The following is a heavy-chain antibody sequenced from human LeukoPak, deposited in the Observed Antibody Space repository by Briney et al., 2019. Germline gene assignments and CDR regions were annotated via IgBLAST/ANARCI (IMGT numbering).Heavy chain of an antibody. CDR2: INHDESKK. D-gene: IGHD6-6*01. CDR3: AISTYSSSPS. J-gene: IGHJ5*02. V-gene: IGHV3-7*01. CDR1: GFAFSDHW. Sequence: GGSLRLSCAASGFAFSDHWVIWVRQAPGKGLEWVANINHDESKKYYVDSVECRFTISRDNAKNSMYLQMNSLRAEDTAVYYCAISTYSSSPSWGQGTLVTVSS.